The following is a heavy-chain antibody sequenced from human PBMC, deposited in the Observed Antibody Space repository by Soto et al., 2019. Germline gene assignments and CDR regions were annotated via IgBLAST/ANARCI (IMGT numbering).Heavy chain of an antibody. CDR1: GGTFSSYT. CDR3: APRRSSSGWDWFDP. Sequence: QVQLVQSGAEVKKPGSSVKVSCKASGGTFSSYTISWVRQAPGQGLEWMGRIIPILGIANYAQKFQGRVTITADKSTSTAYMELSSLRSEDTAVYYCAPRRSSSGWDWFDPWGQGTLVTVFS. V-gene: IGHV1-69*02. J-gene: IGHJ5*02. CDR2: IIPILGIA. D-gene: IGHD6-13*01.